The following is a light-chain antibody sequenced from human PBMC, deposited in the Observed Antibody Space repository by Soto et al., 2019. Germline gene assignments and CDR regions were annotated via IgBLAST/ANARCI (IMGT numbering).Light chain of an antibody. J-gene: IGKJ2*01. CDR2: AAS. V-gene: IGKV1-39*01. Sequence: DIQMTQSQSSLSASVGDSVPITCRASQSISSSLNWYQQKPGKAPRLLIYAASTLQSGVPSGFSGSGSGTDFALTISSLQPENFATYYCQQTFTTPHTFGQGTKLEIK. CDR3: QQTFTTPHT. CDR1: QSISSS.